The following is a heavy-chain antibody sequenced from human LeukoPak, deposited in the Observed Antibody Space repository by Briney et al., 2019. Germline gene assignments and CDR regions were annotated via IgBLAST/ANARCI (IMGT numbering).Heavy chain of an antibody. CDR1: GGSFSGYY. J-gene: IGHJ5*02. Sequence: SETLSLTCAVYGGSFSGYYWSWIRQPPGKGLEWIGEINHSGSTNYNPSLKSRVTISVDTSKNQFSLKLSSVTAADAAVYYCARRRDIVVVVAANWFDPWGQGTLVTVSS. D-gene: IGHD2-15*01. CDR2: INHSGST. V-gene: IGHV4-34*01. CDR3: ARRRDIVVVVAANWFDP.